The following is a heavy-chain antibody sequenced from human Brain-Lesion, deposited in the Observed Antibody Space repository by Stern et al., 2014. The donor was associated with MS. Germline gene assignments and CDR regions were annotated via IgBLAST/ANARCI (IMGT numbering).Heavy chain of an antibody. CDR1: GYTLTEFS. CDR3: ATLSPGAGGNYYRHFDY. V-gene: IGHV1-24*01. CDR2: FDPEDGET. D-gene: IGHD1-26*01. J-gene: IGHJ4*02. Sequence: QLVQSGAEVKKPGASVKVSCKVSGYTLTEFSMHWVRQAPRKGLEWMGGFDPEDGETIYAQKFRGRVTMTEDTSTDTAYMELSSLRSEDTAVYYCATLSPGAGGNYYRHFDYWGQGTLVTVSS.